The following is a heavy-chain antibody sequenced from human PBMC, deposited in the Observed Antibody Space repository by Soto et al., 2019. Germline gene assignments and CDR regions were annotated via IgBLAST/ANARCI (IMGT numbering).Heavy chain of an antibody. Sequence: GESPKTSCKGSGYSFTSYWIGWVRQMPGKGLEWMGIIYPGDSDTRYSPSFQGQVTISADKSISTAYLKWSSLKASDTAMYYCARRYGGSYQGPDDAFDIWGQGTMVTVSS. J-gene: IGHJ3*02. CDR3: ARRYGGSYQGPDDAFDI. V-gene: IGHV5-51*01. D-gene: IGHD1-26*01. CDR1: GYSFTSYW. CDR2: IYPGDSDT.